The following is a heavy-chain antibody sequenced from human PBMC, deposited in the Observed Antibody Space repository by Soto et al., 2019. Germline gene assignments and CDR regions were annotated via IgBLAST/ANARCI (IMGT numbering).Heavy chain of an antibody. D-gene: IGHD4-4*01. J-gene: IGHJ5*01. V-gene: IGHV1-18*01. CDR2: IGPSSGNT. CDR1: GYTFTSYT. Sequence: QVQLLQSGGQVKKPGASVKVSCKASGYTFTSYTVSWVRQAPGQGLEWVGWIGPSSGNTDAARNLQGRVTMTTDTTTSTAYMELQSLRPDDTAVYYCARDTGNSFDSWGPGNLVTVSS. CDR3: ARDTGNSFDS.